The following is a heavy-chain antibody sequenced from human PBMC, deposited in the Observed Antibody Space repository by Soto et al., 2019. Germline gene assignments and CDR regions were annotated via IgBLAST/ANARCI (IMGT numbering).Heavy chain of an antibody. Sequence: GGSLRLSCAASGYSRFSYYSMNWVRQAPGKGLEWVSFISGSGYPIYYADSVRGRFTISRDNAKNSLSLQMDSLRVEDTAVYYCARVRGHSYGYVGYWGQGTLVTVSS. V-gene: IGHV3-48*01. CDR3: ARVRGHSYGYVGY. CDR2: ISGSGYPI. D-gene: IGHD5-18*01. J-gene: IGHJ4*02. CDR1: GYSRFSYYS.